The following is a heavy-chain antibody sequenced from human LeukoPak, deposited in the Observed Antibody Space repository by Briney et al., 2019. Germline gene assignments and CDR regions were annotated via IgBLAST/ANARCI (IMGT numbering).Heavy chain of an antibody. D-gene: IGHD3-22*01. J-gene: IGHJ4*02. V-gene: IGHV3-30-3*01. Sequence: GRSLRLSCAASGFTLSSYAMHWVRQAPGKGLEWVAVISYDGSNKYYADSVKGRFTFSRDNSKNTLYLQMNSLRAEDAAVYYCARDGRGDYYDSSGRLDYWGQGTLVTVSS. CDR1: GFTLSSYA. CDR3: ARDGRGDYYDSSGRLDY. CDR2: ISYDGSNK.